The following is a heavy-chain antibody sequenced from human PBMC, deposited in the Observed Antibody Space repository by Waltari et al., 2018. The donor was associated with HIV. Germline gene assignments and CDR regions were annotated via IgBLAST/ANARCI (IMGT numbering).Heavy chain of an antibody. Sequence: QVQLVESGGGVVQPGRSLRLSCATSGFTLSSYGMHWVRQAPGKGLEWVTVIWYDGSKKYYADSVKGRFTISRDNSKNTLYLQMNSRRIEDTAVYYCARKYSSSWGAPFDYWGQGTLVTVSS. CDR1: GFTLSSYG. J-gene: IGHJ4*02. V-gene: IGHV3-33*01. D-gene: IGHD6-13*01. CDR3: ARKYSSSWGAPFDY. CDR2: IWYDGSKK.